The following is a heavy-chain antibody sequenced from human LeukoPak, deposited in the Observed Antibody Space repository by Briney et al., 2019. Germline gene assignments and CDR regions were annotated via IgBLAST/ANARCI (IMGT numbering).Heavy chain of an antibody. CDR2: INPSGGST. J-gene: IGHJ4*02. Sequence: GASVKVSCKASGYTFTSYYMHWVRQAPGQGLEWMGIINPSGGSTSYAQKFQGRVTMTRDTSTSTVYMELSSLRSEDTAVYYCARGPVPRYYYDSSGYLVYWGQGTQVTVSS. CDR3: ARGPVPRYYYDSSGYLVY. CDR1: GYTFTSYY. V-gene: IGHV1-46*01. D-gene: IGHD3-22*01.